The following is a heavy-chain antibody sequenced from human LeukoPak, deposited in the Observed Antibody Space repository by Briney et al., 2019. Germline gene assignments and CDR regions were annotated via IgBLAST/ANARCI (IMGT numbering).Heavy chain of an antibody. D-gene: IGHD3-3*01. CDR1: GYTFTSYG. V-gene: IGHV1-18*01. J-gene: IGHJ4*02. CDR2: ISAYNGNT. CDR3: VRDLPLRSLRFLEWLSPGGIDY. Sequence: ASVKVSCKASGYTFTSYGISWVRQAPGQGLEWMGWISAYNGNTNYAQKLQGRVTMTTDTSTSTAYMELRSLRSDDTAVYYCVRDLPLRSLRFLEWLSPGGIDYWGQGTLVTVSS.